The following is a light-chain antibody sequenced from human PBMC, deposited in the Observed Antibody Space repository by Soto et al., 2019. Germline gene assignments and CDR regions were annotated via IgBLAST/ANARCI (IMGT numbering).Light chain of an antibody. CDR1: QSVSSIY. CDR2: GAS. V-gene: IGKV3-20*01. Sequence: EIVLTQSPGTLSLSQGERATLSCRASQSVSSIYLAWYQQKPGQAPRLLIYGASSRATGIPDRFSGSGSGTDFTLTISRLEPEDFAVYYGQQYGSSRWTVGQGTKVEI. J-gene: IGKJ1*01. CDR3: QQYGSSRWT.